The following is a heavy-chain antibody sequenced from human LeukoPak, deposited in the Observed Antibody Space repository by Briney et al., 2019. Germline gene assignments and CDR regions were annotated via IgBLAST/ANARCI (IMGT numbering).Heavy chain of an antibody. Sequence: ASVKVSCKASGYTFTGYYMHWVRQAPGQGLEWMGWINPNSGGTNYAQKFQGRVTMTRDTSISTAYMEVSRLRYDDTAVYYCARRETGSGDYRSPNYWGQGTLVTVSS. CDR1: GYTFTGYY. J-gene: IGHJ4*02. V-gene: IGHV1-2*02. CDR3: ARRETGSGDYRSPNY. CDR2: INPNSGGT. D-gene: IGHD3-10*01.